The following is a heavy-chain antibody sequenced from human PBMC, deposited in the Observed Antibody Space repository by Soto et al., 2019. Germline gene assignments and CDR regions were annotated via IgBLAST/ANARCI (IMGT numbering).Heavy chain of an antibody. V-gene: IGHV3-23*01. J-gene: IGHJ3*02. D-gene: IGHD1-26*01. CDR3: ENDLWGLPSAFDI. CDR2: ISGSGGST. Sequence: EVQLLESGGGLVQPGGSLRLSCAASGFTFSSYAMSWVRQAPGKGLEWVSAISGSGGSTYYADSVKGRFTISRDNSKNTLYLQMNSLSAEDRAVYHCENDLWGLPSAFDIWGQGTMVHVSS. CDR1: GFTFSSYA.